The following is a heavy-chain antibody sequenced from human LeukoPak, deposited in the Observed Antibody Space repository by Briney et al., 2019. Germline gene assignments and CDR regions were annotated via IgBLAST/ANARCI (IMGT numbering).Heavy chain of an antibody. Sequence: SETLSLTCAVYGWSFNDYYWNWIRQPPGKGLEWIGEINARGDTNYNPSLKSRVIISVDTSKSQFSLRLTSIIAADTAFYYCARGQVPAARGYNWFDPWGQGTLVTVSS. D-gene: IGHD2-2*01. V-gene: IGHV4-34*01. J-gene: IGHJ5*02. CDR1: GWSFNDYY. CDR2: INARGDT. CDR3: ARGQVPAARGYNWFDP.